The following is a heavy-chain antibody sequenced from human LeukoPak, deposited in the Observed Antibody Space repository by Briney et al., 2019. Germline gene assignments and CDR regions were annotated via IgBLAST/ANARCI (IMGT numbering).Heavy chain of an antibody. Sequence: GASVKLSCKASGYTFIGYYMYWVRQPPGQGPELMGWINPNSGGTNYAQKFQGRVTMTRDTSISTAYMELSRLRSDDTAVYYCARKYGDYNAELAFDIWGQGTMVTVSS. CDR3: ARKYGDYNAELAFDI. CDR1: GYTFIGYY. V-gene: IGHV1-2*02. CDR2: INPNSGGT. D-gene: IGHD4-17*01. J-gene: IGHJ3*02.